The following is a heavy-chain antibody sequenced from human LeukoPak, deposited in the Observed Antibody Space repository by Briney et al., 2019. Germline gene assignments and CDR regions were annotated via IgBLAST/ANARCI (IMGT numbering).Heavy chain of an antibody. CDR3: ARSGVVPAAMRKGMDV. D-gene: IGHD2-2*01. J-gene: IGHJ6*02. CDR1: GGSFSGYY. CDR2: INHSGST. V-gene: IGHV4-34*01. Sequence: SETLSLTCAVYGGSFSGYYWSWIRQPPGKGLEWIGEINHSGSTNYNPSLKSRVTKSVDTSKNQFSLKLSSVTAADTAVYYCARSGVVPAAMRKGMDVWGQGTTVTVSS.